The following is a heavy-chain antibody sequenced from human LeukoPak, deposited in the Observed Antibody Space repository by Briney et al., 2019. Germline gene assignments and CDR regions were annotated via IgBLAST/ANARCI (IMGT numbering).Heavy chain of an antibody. J-gene: IGHJ4*02. CDR2: IYSGGTT. D-gene: IGHD4-17*01. Sequence: PGRSLRLSCAASGFTVSSNYMSWVRQAPGKGLEWVSVIYSGGTTYYADSVKGRFSISRDNSKNTLYLQVDSLRAEDTAVYYCARCNYGSDYFDYWGQGTLVTVSS. CDR1: GFTVSSNY. V-gene: IGHV3-53*01. CDR3: ARCNYGSDYFDY.